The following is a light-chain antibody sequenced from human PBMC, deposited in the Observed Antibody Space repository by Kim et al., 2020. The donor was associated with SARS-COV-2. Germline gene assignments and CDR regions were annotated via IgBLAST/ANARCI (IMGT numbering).Light chain of an antibody. Sequence: EIVMTQSPATLSVSPGDRVTLSCRASQSVSGNLAWYQQKPGQAPRLLIYGVSSRATGVPARFSGGGSGTEFTLTISSLQSEDFAVYYCHQYNNRPPYTFGQGPSWRS. CDR3: HQYNNRPPYT. V-gene: IGKV3-15*01. J-gene: IGKJ2*01. CDR2: GVS. CDR1: QSVSGN.